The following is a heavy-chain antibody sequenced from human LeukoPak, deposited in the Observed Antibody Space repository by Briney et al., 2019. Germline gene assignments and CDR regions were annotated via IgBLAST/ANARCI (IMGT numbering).Heavy chain of an antibody. CDR1: GYTFTGYY. CDR2: INPNSGGT. J-gene: IGHJ6*02. CDR3: ARDTTGYSSGWAATYYYYGMDV. D-gene: IGHD6-19*01. Sequence: GASVKVSCKASGYTFTGYYMHWVRQAPGQGLEWMGWINPNSGGTNYAQKFQGRVTMTRDTSISTAYMELSRLRSDDTAVYYCARDTTGYSSGWAATYYYYGMDVWGQGTTVTVSS. V-gene: IGHV1-2*02.